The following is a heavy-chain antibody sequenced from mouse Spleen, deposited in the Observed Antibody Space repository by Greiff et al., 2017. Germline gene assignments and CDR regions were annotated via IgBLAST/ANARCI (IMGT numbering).Heavy chain of an antibody. D-gene: IGHD1-1*01. CDR2: IYPRSGNA. J-gene: IGHJ2*01. CDR1: GYTFTTYG. CDR3: ARSDPYYYGSSHFDY. V-gene: IGHV1-81*01. Sequence: VQLQQSGAELARPGSSVKLSCKASGYTFTTYGISWLKQRAGQGLEWIGEIYPRSGNAYYNENFKVKATLTVDKSSSTAYMQLSSLTSEDSAVYYCARSDPYYYGSSHFDYWGQGTTLTVSS.